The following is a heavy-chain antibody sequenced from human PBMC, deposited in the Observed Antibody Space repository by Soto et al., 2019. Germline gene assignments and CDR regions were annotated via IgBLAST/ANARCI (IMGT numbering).Heavy chain of an antibody. J-gene: IGHJ4*02. Sequence: EVQLVESGGGLVQPGRSLRLSCAASGFTFDDYAMHWVRQAPGKGLEWVSGISWNSGSIGYADSVKGRFTISRDNAKNSLYLQMNSLRAEDTDLYYCAKDPLGGRIAARPFYFDYWGQGTLVTVSS. CDR2: ISWNSGSI. V-gene: IGHV3-9*01. D-gene: IGHD6-6*01. CDR1: GFTFDDYA. CDR3: AKDPLGGRIAARPFYFDY.